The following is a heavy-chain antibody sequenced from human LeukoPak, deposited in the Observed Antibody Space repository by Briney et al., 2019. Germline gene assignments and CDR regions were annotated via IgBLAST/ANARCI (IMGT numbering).Heavy chain of an antibody. CDR1: GFTFSSCA. V-gene: IGHV3-23*01. CDR3: AKDLDGDTAKTTDY. CDR2: ISGSGGST. D-gene: IGHD5-18*01. J-gene: IGHJ4*02. Sequence: PGGSLRLSCAASGFTFSSCAMSWVRQAPGKGLEWVSAISGSGGSTYYADSVKGRFTISRDNSKNTLYLQMNILRAEDTAVYFCAKDLDGDTAKTTDYWGQGTLVTVSS.